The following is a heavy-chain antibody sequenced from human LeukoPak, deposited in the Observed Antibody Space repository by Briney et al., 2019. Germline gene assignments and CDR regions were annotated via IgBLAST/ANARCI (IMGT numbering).Heavy chain of an antibody. D-gene: IGHD2-2*01. CDR2: IKQDGSEK. CDR1: GFTFSSYW. J-gene: IGHJ4*02. V-gene: IGHV3-7*01. Sequence: GGSLRLSCAASGFTFSSYWMSWVRQAPGKGLEWVANIKQDGSEKYYADSVKGRFTISRDNAKNSLYPQMNSLRAEDTAVYYCARDPIGYCSSTSCSPRWGQGTLVTVSS. CDR3: ARDPIGYCSSTSCSPR.